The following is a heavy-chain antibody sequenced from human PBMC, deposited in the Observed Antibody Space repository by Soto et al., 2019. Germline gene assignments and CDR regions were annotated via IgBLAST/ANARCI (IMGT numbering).Heavy chain of an antibody. CDR2: IWSDGSTE. Sequence: GGSLRLSCAASGFTFSSSGMHWVRQAPGKGLEWVAVIWSDGSTEKYADSVRGRFTISRDNSKNTLYLQMNNLRAEDTAVYYCARDLGAWPFDYWGQGTLVTVSS. V-gene: IGHV3-33*01. CDR1: GFTFSSSG. D-gene: IGHD1-26*01. J-gene: IGHJ4*02. CDR3: ARDLGAWPFDY.